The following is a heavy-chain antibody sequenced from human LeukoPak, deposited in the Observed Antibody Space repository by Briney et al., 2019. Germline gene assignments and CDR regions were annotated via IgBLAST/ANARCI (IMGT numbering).Heavy chain of an antibody. CDR1: GFTVSSNH. D-gene: IGHD1-14*01. CDR2: IYSGGNT. V-gene: IGHV3-53*01. J-gene: IGHJ4*02. Sequence: GGSLRLSCAASGFTVSSNHMSWVRQAPGKGLEWVSVIYSGGNTYYADSVKGRFTISRDNSKNTLYLQMNSVRAEDTAVYYCARETVQAFDYWGRGTLVTVSS. CDR3: ARETVQAFDY.